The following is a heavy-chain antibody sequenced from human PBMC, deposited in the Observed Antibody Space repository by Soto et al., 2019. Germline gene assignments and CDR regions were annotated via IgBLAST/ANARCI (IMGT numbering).Heavy chain of an antibody. Sequence: SETLSLTCTVSGGPISSSSYYWGWIRQPPGKGLEWIGSIYYSGSTYYNVSLKSRVTISVDTSKNQFSLKLSSVTAADTAVYYCARHAYAGLYGSGSYYNPLDYWGQGTLVTVSS. V-gene: IGHV4-39*01. CDR3: ARHAYAGLYGSGSYYNPLDY. J-gene: IGHJ4*02. D-gene: IGHD3-10*01. CDR1: GGPISSSSYY. CDR2: IYYSGST.